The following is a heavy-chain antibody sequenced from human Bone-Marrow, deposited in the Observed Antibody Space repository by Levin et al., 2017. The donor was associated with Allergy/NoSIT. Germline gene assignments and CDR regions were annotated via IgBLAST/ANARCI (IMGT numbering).Heavy chain of an antibody. CDR2: INPNSGGT. J-gene: IGHJ6*02. D-gene: IGHD1-26*01. CDR3: ASLGGGSYYYYYGMDV. CDR1: GYTFTGYY. V-gene: IGHV1-2*06. Sequence: ASVKVSCKASGYTFTGYYMHWVRQAPGQGLEWMGRINPNSGGTNYAQKFQGRVTMTRDTSISTAYMELSRLRSDDTAMYYCASLGGGSYYYYYGMDVWGQGTTVTVSS.